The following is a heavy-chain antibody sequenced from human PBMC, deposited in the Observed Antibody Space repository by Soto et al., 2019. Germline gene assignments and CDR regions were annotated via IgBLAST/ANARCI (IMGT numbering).Heavy chain of an antibody. D-gene: IGHD2-8*01. CDR2: IYYSGST. CDR3: ARPHPNEYPAYYYGMDV. Sequence: SETLSLTCTVSGGSISRSSYYWGWIRQPPGKGLEWIGSIYYSGSTYYNPSLKSRVTISVDTSKNQFSLKLRSVTAADTAVYYCARPHPNEYPAYYYGMDVWGQGTTVTVSS. CDR1: GGSISRSSYY. V-gene: IGHV4-39*01. J-gene: IGHJ6*02.